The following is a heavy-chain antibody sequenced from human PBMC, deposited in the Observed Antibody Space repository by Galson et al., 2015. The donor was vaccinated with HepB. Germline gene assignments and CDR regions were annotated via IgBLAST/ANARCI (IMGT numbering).Heavy chain of an antibody. D-gene: IGHD6-13*01. CDR2: TSYDGSTN. CDR3: ARGPRIAAEHWYYYGMDV. V-gene: IGHV3-30-3*01. CDR1: AVSFSRHA. J-gene: IGHJ6*02. Sequence: SLRLSCAASAVSFSRHAMHWVRQAPGKGLEWVAGTSYDGSTNYYADPVKGRFSISRDNSKNTLYLQMSSLRADDTAVYYCARGPRIAAEHWYYYGMDVWGQGTTVSVSS.